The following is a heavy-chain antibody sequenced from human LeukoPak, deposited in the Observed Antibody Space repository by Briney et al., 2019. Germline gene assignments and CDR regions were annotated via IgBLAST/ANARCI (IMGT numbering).Heavy chain of an antibody. CDR2: ISAYNGNT. CDR3: ARDRGIMRGARCSGGSCYSEAGY. V-gene: IGHV1-18*01. J-gene: IGHJ4*02. CDR1: GYTFTSYG. D-gene: IGHD2-15*01. Sequence: ASVKASCKASGYTFTSYGISWVRQAPGQGLEWMGWISAYNGNTNYAQKLQGRVTMTTDTSTSTAYMELRSLRSDDTAVYYCARDRGIMRGARCSGGSCYSEAGYWGQGTLVTVSS.